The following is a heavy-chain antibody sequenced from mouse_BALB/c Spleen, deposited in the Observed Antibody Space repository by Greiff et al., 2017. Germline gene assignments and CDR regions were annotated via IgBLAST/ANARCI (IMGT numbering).Heavy chain of an antibody. CDR1: GFSLTSYG. CDR3: ARNYGNTLYYAMDY. V-gene: IGHV2-2*02. D-gene: IGHD2-1*01. Sequence: QVQLKQSGPGLVQPSQSLSITCTVSGFSLTSYGVHWVRQSPGKGLEWLGVIWSGGSTDYNAAFISRLSISKDNSKSQVFFKMNSLQANDTAIYYCARNYGNTLYYAMDYWGQGTSVTVSS. J-gene: IGHJ4*01. CDR2: IWSGGST.